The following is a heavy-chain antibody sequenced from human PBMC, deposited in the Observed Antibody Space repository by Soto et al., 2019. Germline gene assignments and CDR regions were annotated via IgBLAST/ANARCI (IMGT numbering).Heavy chain of an antibody. V-gene: IGHV1-69*13. CDR2: IIPIFGTA. CDR1: GGTFSSYA. D-gene: IGHD2-2*01. Sequence: ASVKVSCKASGGTFSSYAISWVRQAPGQGLEWMGGIIPIFGTANYAQKFQGRVTITADESTSTAYLELRSLRSDDTAVYYCAREVGHMDVWGQGTTVTVSS. CDR3: AREVGHMDV. J-gene: IGHJ6*02.